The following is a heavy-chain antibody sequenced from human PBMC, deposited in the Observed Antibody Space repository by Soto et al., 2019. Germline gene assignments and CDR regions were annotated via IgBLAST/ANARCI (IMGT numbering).Heavy chain of an antibody. CDR3: ARGGPVYDILTGGAFDF. J-gene: IGHJ3*01. CDR2: INADNGNT. Sequence: ASVKVSCKASGYTFTSYAMHWVRQAPGQRLEWMGWINADNGNTNYAQKLQGRVTMTTDTSTSTAYMELRSLRSDDTAVYYCARGGPVYDILTGGAFDFWGQGTVVTVSS. CDR1: GYTFTSYA. D-gene: IGHD3-9*01. V-gene: IGHV1-3*01.